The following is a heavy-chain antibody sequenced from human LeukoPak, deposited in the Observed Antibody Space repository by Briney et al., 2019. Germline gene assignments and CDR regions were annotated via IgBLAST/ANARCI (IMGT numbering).Heavy chain of an antibody. CDR3: ARVIYDSSGVPRRTKQRNDY. CDR2: INPNSGGT. D-gene: IGHD3-22*01. V-gene: IGHV1-2*02. CDR1: GYTFTSYD. J-gene: IGHJ4*02. Sequence: ASVKVSCKASGYTFTSYDINWVRQAPGQGLEWMGWINPNSGGTNYAQKFQGRVTMTRDTSISTAYMELSRLRSDDTAVYYCARVIYDSSGVPRRTKQRNDYWGQGTLVTVSS.